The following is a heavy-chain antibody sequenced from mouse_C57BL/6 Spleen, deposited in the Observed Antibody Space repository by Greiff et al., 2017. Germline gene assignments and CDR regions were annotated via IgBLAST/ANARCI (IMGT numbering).Heavy chain of an antibody. CDR3: ARSSYDYDDGAWFAY. CDR2: ISYDGSN. CDR1: GYSITSGYY. Sequence: EVQLVESGPGLVKPSQSLSLTCSVTGYSITSGYYWNWIRQFPGNKLEWMGYISYDGSNNYNPSLKNRISITRDTSKNQFFLKLNSVTTEDTATYYCARSSYDYDDGAWFAYWGQGTLVTVSA. V-gene: IGHV3-6*01. D-gene: IGHD2-4*01. J-gene: IGHJ3*01.